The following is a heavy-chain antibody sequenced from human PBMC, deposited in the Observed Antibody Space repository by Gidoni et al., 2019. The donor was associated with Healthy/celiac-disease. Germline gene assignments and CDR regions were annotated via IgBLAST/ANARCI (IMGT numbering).Heavy chain of an antibody. V-gene: IGHV1-69*01. Sequence: QVQLVQSGAEVKKPGSSVTVSCKASGGTFSSYAISWVRQAPGQGLEWMGGIIPIFGTANYAQKFQGRVTITAEESTSTAYRELSSLRSEDTAVYYCARTLVGNYYYYYGMDVWGQGTTVTVSS. D-gene: IGHD1-26*01. CDR2: IIPIFGTA. CDR1: GGTFSSYA. J-gene: IGHJ6*02. CDR3: ARTLVGNYYYYYGMDV.